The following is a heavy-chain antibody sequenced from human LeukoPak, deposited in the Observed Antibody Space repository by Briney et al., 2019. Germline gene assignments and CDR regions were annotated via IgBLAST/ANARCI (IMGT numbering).Heavy chain of an antibody. Sequence: SVKVSCKASGGTFSSYAISWVRQAPGQGLKWMGGIIPIFGTANYAQKFQGRVTITADESTSTAYMELSSLRSEDTAVYYCGRDQAEPYCGGDCWYGVHSYWGQGTLVTVSS. CDR1: GGTFSSYA. J-gene: IGHJ4*02. V-gene: IGHV1-69*13. CDR2: IIPIFGTA. D-gene: IGHD2-21*02. CDR3: GRDQAEPYCGGDCWYGVHSY.